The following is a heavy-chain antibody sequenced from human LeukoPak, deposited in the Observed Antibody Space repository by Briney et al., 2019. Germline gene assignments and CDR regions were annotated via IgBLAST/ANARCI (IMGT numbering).Heavy chain of an antibody. V-gene: IGHV3-30*03. D-gene: IGHD3-22*01. J-gene: IGHJ3*02. Sequence: GGSLRLSCAASGFSFSVYWMHWVRQAPGKGLEWVALISYDGSNKYYADSVKGRFTISRDNSKNTVYLQMNSLRAEDTAVYYCARQLHYYDGSGLSRDAFDIWGQGTTVIVSS. CDR2: ISYDGSNK. CDR1: GFSFSVYW. CDR3: ARQLHYYDGSGLSRDAFDI.